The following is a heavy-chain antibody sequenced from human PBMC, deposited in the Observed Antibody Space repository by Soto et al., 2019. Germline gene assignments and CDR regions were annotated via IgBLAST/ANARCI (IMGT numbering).Heavy chain of an antibody. V-gene: IGHV4-31*03. Sequence: QVQLQESGPGLVKPSQTLSLTCTVSGGSISSGGYYWSWIRQHPGKGLEWIGYIYYSGSTYYNPSLKSRVTISVDTSKNQFSLKLSSVTAADTAVYYCARRALRYFDWHFDPWGQGTLVTVSS. CDR3: ARRALRYFDWHFDP. D-gene: IGHD3-9*01. CDR2: IYYSGST. J-gene: IGHJ5*02. CDR1: GGSISSGGYY.